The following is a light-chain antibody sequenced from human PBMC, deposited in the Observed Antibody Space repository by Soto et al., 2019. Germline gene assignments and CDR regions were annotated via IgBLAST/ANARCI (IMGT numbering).Light chain of an antibody. CDR2: DSY. CDR1: QSVGSS. Sequence: ENVLTKSPAALSLSKGERATLSFRASQSVGSSLAWYQQKPGQPPRLLIYDSYNRATGIPARFSGSGSGTDFTLTISSLEPEDFAVYYCQQRILLFTFGGGTKVDIK. J-gene: IGKJ4*01. V-gene: IGKV3-11*01. CDR3: QQRILLFT.